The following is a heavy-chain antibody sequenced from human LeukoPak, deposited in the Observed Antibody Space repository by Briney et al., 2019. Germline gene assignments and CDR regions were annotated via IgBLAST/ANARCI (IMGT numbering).Heavy chain of an antibody. D-gene: IGHD3-22*01. CDR3: ARDWLAGNPYHAFDL. V-gene: IGHV3-7*01. CDR2: INENGSYD. J-gene: IGHJ3*01. Sequence: GGSLRLSCAASGFTFSRYWMSWVRQARGKGRECVANINENGSYDYYVDSVERRFSISRDNAKHSLYLQMNSLRAEDTAVYYCARDWLAGNPYHAFDLWGKGTMVTVSS. CDR1: GFTFSRYW.